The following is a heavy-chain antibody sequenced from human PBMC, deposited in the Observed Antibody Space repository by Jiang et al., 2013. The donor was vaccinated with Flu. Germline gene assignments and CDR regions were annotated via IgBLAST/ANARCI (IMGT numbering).Heavy chain of an antibody. Sequence: YSPSFQGQVTISADKSISTAYLQWSSLKASDTAMYYCARLYYGSGFDYWGQGTLVTVSS. V-gene: IGHV5-51*01. CDR3: ARLYYGSGFDY. D-gene: IGHD3-10*01. J-gene: IGHJ4*02.